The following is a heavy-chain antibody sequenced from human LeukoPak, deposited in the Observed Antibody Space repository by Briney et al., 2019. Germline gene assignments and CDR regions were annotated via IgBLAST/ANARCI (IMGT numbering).Heavy chain of an antibody. V-gene: IGHV3-48*01. D-gene: IGHD5-18*01. Sequence: GGSLRLSCAASGFTFNNYYMNWVRQAPGKGLEWVSYISSSSSTIYYADSVKGRFTISRDNAKNSLYLQMNSLRAEDTAVYYCATARRRELSYGHRNWGQGTLVTVSS. CDR2: ISSSSSTI. J-gene: IGHJ4*02. CDR1: GFTFNNYY. CDR3: ATARRRELSYGHRN.